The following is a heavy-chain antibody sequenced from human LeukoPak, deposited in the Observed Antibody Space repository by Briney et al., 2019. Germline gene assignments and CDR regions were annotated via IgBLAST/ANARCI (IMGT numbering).Heavy chain of an antibody. CDR1: GFTFSGKW. D-gene: IGHD1-1*01. J-gene: IGHJ4*02. CDR2: IKQDGSVK. Sequence: GGSLRLSCAASGFTFSGKWMSWVRQAPGKGLEWLANIKQDGSVKYYVDSVKGRFTISRDNAKNSLFLQMNSLRAEDTAVYYCARDVGWDSSLVTTTRSDYWGQGTLVTVSS. CDR3: ARDVGWDSSLVTTTRSDY. V-gene: IGHV3-7*01.